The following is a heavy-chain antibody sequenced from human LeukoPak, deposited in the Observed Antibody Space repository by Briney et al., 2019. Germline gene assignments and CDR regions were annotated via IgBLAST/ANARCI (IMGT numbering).Heavy chain of an antibody. Sequence: PGGSLRLSCAASGFTFSTYWMHWVRQAPGKGLVWVSRINSDGSSTTYADSVRGRFTTSRDNAKNTLYLQMSSLRVEDTAVYYCVRVEAAATATKPDYWGQGTLVTVSS. CDR1: GFTFSTYW. CDR2: INSDGSST. J-gene: IGHJ4*02. D-gene: IGHD6-13*01. V-gene: IGHV3-74*01. CDR3: VRVEAAATATKPDY.